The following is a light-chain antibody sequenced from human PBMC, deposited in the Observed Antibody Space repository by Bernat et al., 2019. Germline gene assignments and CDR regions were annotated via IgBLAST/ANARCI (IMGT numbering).Light chain of an antibody. V-gene: IGKV1-27*01. CDR3: QKYNSVPLT. CDR2: AAS. CDR1: QGIRND. J-gene: IGKJ4*01. Sequence: DIQMTQSPSSLSAYVGDRVTITCRASQGIRNDLAWYHQKPGKLPKLLIYAASTLQSGVPYRFSGSGSGTDFTLTISSLQPEDVATYYCQKYNSVPLTFGGGTKVEI.